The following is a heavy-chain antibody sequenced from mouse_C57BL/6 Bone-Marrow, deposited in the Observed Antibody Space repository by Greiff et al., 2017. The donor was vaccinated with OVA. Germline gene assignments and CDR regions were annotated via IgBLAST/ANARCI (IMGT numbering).Heavy chain of an antibody. CDR2: IYPGSGST. D-gene: IGHD1-1*01. CDR3: ARRDPYYGSSYAMDY. CDR1: GYTFTSYW. Sequence: VQLQQPGAELVKPGASVKMSCKASGYTFTSYWITWVKQRPGQGLEWIGDIYPGSGSTNYNEKFQSKATLTVDTSSSTAYMQLSSLTSEDSAVYYGARRDPYYGSSYAMDYWGQGTSVTVSS. J-gene: IGHJ4*01. V-gene: IGHV1-55*01.